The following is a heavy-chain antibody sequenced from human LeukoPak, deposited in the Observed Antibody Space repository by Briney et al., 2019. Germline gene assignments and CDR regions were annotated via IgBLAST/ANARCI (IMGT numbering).Heavy chain of an antibody. V-gene: IGHV1-2*02. J-gene: IGHJ4*02. CDR1: GYTFTTFD. D-gene: IGHD3-10*01. Sequence: ASVKASFKASGYTFTTFDIHWVRQAPGQGLEWMGWINPNSGGTKYAQKFQGRVTMTRDTSISTAYMELSRLRSDDTAVYYCASWDYGSGDSYFDYWGQGTLVTVSS. CDR2: INPNSGGT. CDR3: ASWDYGSGDSYFDY.